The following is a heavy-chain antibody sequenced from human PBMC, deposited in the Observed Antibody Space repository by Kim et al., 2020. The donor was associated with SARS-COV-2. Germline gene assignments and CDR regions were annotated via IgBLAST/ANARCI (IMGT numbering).Heavy chain of an antibody. CDR3: ARPGVPYYYGSGSSIF. J-gene: IGHJ4*02. D-gene: IGHD3-10*01. Sequence: SVKGRFTISRDNAKNTLYLQMNSLRAEDTAVYYCARPGVPYYYGSGSSIFWGQGTLVTVSS. V-gene: IGHV3-74*01.